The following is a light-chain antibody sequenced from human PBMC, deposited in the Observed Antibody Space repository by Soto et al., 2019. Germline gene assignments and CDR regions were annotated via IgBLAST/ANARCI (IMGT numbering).Light chain of an antibody. Sequence: EIVMTQSPDTLSVSPGERATLSCRASQTVSNNLAWYQQKPGQAPRLLIYGASTRATGIPARFSGSGSGTEFTLTISSLQSEDFAVYYCQQYNDWPPLTFGGGTNVEIK. CDR1: QTVSNN. V-gene: IGKV3-15*01. J-gene: IGKJ4*01. CDR2: GAS. CDR3: QQYNDWPPLT.